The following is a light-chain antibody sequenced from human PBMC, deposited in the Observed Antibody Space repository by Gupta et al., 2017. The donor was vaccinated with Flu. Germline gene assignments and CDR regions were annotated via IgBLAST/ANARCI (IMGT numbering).Light chain of an antibody. CDR2: GAS. V-gene: IGKV3-20*01. CDR1: QSVASNY. Sequence: EIVLTQSPVTLSLSTGERATLSCRASQSVASNYLAWYQQKPGQAPRLLIFGASRRATGIPDRFSGSGSGTDFTLSISRLEPEDFAVYYCQQYDSSPITFGQGTRLEIK. CDR3: QQYDSSPIT. J-gene: IGKJ5*01.